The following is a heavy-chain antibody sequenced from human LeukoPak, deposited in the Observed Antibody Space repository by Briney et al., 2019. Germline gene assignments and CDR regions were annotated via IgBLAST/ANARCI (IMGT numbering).Heavy chain of an antibody. V-gene: IGHV3-23*01. CDR1: GFTFSSYD. CDR3: AKDLGYCSGGSCYPQDD. J-gene: IGHJ4*02. Sequence: GGYLIPFCAASGFTFSSYDMSWVRQAPGERLEWVSAIIDSGGSTYYAHSVKGRFTISRDNSKNTLYLQMNSLGAEDTAVYYCAKDLGYCSGGSCYPQDDWGQGTLVTVSS. D-gene: IGHD2-15*01. CDR2: IIDSGGST.